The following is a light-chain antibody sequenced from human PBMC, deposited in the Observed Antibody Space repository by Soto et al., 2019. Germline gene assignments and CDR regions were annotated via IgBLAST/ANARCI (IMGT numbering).Light chain of an antibody. CDR1: QSVTANY. V-gene: IGKV3-20*01. CDR3: QQYGSSPWT. J-gene: IGKJ1*01. Sequence: EIVLTQSPGTLSLSPGESATLSCRASQSVTANYLAWYQQKPGQAPRLLIYGASSRATGIPDRFSGSGSGTDFTLTISRLEPEDFAVYYCQQYGSSPWTFGQGTKVDI. CDR2: GAS.